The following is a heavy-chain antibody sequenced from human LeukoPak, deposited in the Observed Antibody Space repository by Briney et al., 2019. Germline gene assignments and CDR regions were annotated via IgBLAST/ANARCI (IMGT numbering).Heavy chain of an antibody. CDR2: ISSSSSYI. CDR1: GFTFSSYS. J-gene: IGHJ6*02. D-gene: IGHD1-1*01. Sequence: GGSLRLSCAASGFTFSSYSMNWVRQAPGKGLEWVSSISSSSSYIYYADSVKGRFTISRDNAKNSLYLQMNSLRAEDTAVYYCARSGDGTPYYYYYGMDVWGQGTTVNVSS. CDR3: ARSGDGTPYYYYYGMDV. V-gene: IGHV3-21*01.